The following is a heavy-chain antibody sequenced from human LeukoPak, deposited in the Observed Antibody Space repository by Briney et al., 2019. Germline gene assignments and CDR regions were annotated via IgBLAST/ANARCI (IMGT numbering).Heavy chain of an antibody. V-gene: IGHV3-7*01. Sequence: GGSLRLSCAASGFTFSNYWMSWARQAPGKGLEWVASIKQDGSEKYCVDSVKGRFTISRDNAKTSLYLQVNSLRAEDTAVYYCAREPRVIGTTMVKATVDYWGQGTLVTVSS. J-gene: IGHJ4*02. CDR3: AREPRVIGTTMVKATVDY. CDR1: GFTFSNYW. D-gene: IGHD5-18*01. CDR2: IKQDGSEK.